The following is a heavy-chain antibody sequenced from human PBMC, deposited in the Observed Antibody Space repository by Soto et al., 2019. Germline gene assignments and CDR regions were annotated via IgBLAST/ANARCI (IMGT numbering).Heavy chain of an antibody. Sequence: PSETLSLTCTVSGGSISRYYWRWIRQPPGKGLEWIGYIYYSGSTNYNPSLKSRVTISVDTSKNQFSLKLSSVTAADTAVYYCAREEYSSSIDYWGQGTLFTVSS. CDR1: GGSISRYY. V-gene: IGHV4-59*01. D-gene: IGHD6-6*01. CDR2: IYYSGST. J-gene: IGHJ4*02. CDR3: AREEYSSSIDY.